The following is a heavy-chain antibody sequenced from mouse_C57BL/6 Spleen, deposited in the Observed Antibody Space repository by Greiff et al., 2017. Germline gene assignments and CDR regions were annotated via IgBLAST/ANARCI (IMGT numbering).Heavy chain of an antibody. D-gene: IGHD2-3*01. CDR2: IDPEDGET. CDR1: GFNIKDYY. J-gene: IGHJ2*01. V-gene: IGHV14-2*01. Sequence: VQLQQSGAELVKPGASVKLSCTASGFNIKDYYMHWVKQRTEQGLEWIGRIDPEDGETKYAPKFQGKATITADTSSNTAYLQLSSQASEDTAVYYCARWVLREILFDYRGQGTTLTVSS. CDR3: ARWVLREILFDY.